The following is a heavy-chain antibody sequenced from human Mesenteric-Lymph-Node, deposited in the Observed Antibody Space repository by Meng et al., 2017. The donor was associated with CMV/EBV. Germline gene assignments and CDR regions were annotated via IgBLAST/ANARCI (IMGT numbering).Heavy chain of an antibody. CDR3: AGYDILTGSGWVDY. CDR2: INAGNGKT. J-gene: IGHJ4*02. V-gene: IGHV1-3*01. D-gene: IGHD3-9*01. CDR1: GYTFTSYS. Sequence: SGYTFTSYSMQWVRQAPGQRLEWMGWINAGNGKTKYSQKFQGRVTITRDTSASTAYMELSSLRSEDTAVYYCAGYDILTGSGWVDYWGQGTLVTVSS.